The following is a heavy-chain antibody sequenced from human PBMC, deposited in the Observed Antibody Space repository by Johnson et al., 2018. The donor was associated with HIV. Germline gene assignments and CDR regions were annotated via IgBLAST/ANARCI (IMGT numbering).Heavy chain of an antibody. CDR1: GFTFSDYY. D-gene: IGHD6-13*01. CDR3: ARDQRRSSWYTEGEKVGNAFDI. CDR2: ISSSGSTI. Sequence: QVQLVESGGGLVKPGGSLRLSCVASGFTFSDYYMTWIRQAPRKGLEWVSYISSSGSTIYYADSVKGRFTISRDTARKSLYLQMNSLRAEDTAVYYCARDQRRSSWYTEGEKVGNAFDIWGQGTMVTVSS. J-gene: IGHJ3*02. V-gene: IGHV3-11*04.